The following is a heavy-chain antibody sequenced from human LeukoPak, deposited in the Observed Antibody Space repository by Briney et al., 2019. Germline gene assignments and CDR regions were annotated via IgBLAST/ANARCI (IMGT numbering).Heavy chain of an antibody. CDR2: ISSSSSTI. Sequence: PGGSLRLSCAASGFTFSSYSMNWVRQAPGKGLEWVSYISSSSSTIYYADSVKGRFTISRDNAKNSLYLQMNSLRAEDTAVYYCAREILWFGEYTYYFDYWGQGTLVTVSS. J-gene: IGHJ4*02. CDR3: AREILWFGEYTYYFDY. V-gene: IGHV3-48*04. CDR1: GFTFSSYS. D-gene: IGHD3-10*01.